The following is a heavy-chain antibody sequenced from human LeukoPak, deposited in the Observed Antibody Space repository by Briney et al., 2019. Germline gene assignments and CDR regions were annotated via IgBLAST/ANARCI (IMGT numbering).Heavy chain of an antibody. J-gene: IGHJ5*02. V-gene: IGHV1-18*01. CDR1: GYTFTSYG. CDR2: ISAYNGNT. D-gene: IGHD3-9*01. CDR3: ARGISYYDILTGYYLGWFDP. Sequence: ASVKVSCKASGYTFTSYGISWVRQAPGQGLEWMGWISAYNGNTNYAQKLQGRVTMTTDTSTSTAYMELRSLRSDDTAVYYCARGISYYDILTGYYLGWFDPWGQGTLVTVSS.